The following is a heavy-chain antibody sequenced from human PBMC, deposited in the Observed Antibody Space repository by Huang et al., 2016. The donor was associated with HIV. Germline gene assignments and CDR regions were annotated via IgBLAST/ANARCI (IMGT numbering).Heavy chain of an antibody. CDR2: ILPIFGTA. J-gene: IGHJ4*02. CDR3: ARARGYYDSSVSYYFDY. V-gene: IGHV1-69*13. D-gene: IGHD3-22*01. Sequence: QVQLVQSGAEVKKPGSSVKVSCKASGGTFSSYGISWVRQAPGQGREWRGGILPIFGTANDAQKFQGRVTITADESTSAAYMELSSLRSEDTAVYYCARARGYYDSSVSYYFDYWGQGTLVTVSS. CDR1: GGTFSSYG.